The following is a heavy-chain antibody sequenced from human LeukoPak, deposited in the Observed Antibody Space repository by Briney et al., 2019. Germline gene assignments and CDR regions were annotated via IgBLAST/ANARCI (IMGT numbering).Heavy chain of an antibody. CDR3: AREYWDVFPGHFDY. D-gene: IGHD1-1*01. Sequence: SSYXISWVRQAPGQGLEWMGGIIPNFGTANYAQKFQGRVTITADESTSTAYMELSSLRSEDTAVYYCAREYWDVFPGHFDYWGQGTLVTVSS. CDR2: IIPNFGTA. CDR1: SSYX. V-gene: IGHV1-69*01. J-gene: IGHJ4*02.